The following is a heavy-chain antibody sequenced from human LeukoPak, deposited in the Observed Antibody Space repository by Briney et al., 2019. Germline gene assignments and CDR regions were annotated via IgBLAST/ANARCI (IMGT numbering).Heavy chain of an antibody. CDR1: GFTFGTCA. J-gene: IGHJ6*03. V-gene: IGHV3-30*02. Sequence: GGSLRLSCAASGFTFGTCAMNWVRQAPGKGLEWMAFIRYDGSNKYYADSVKGRFTISRDNSKNTLYLQMNSLRAEDTAVYYCAKVHGYSYGFYYYYMDVWGKGTTVTVSS. CDR3: AKVHGYSYGFYYYYMDV. CDR2: IRYDGSNK. D-gene: IGHD5-18*01.